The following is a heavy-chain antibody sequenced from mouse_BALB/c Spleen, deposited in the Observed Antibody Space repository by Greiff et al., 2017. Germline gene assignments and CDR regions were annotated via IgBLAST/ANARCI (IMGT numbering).Heavy chain of an antibody. D-gene: IGHD2-14*01. CDR3: ARAYYRYYFDY. Sequence: QVQLQQSGPELEKPGASVKISCKASGYSFTGYNMNWVKQSHAKSLEWIGVISTYYGDASYNQKFKGKATMTVDKSSSTAYMELARLTSEDSAIYYCARAYYRYYFDYWGQGTTLTVSS. CDR1: GYSFTGYN. CDR2: ISTYYGDA. V-gene: IGHV1-67*01. J-gene: IGHJ2*01.